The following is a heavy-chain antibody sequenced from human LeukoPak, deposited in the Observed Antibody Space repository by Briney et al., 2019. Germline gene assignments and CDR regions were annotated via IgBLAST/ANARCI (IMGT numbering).Heavy chain of an antibody. Sequence: PGRSLRLSCAASGFTFSNYGMHWVRQAPGKGLEWVAVISYDGSNKYYADSVKGRFTISRDNAKNSLYLQMNSLRAEDTAVYYCARKNGDHGGNFDYWGQGTLVTVSS. J-gene: IGHJ4*02. V-gene: IGHV3-30*03. CDR1: GFTFSNYG. D-gene: IGHD2-21*02. CDR3: ARKNGDHGGNFDY. CDR2: ISYDGSNK.